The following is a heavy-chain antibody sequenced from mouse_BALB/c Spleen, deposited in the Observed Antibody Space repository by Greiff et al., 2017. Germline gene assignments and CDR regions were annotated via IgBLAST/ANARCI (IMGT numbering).Heavy chain of an antibody. J-gene: IGHJ3*01. CDR3: TREDYRYEGFAY. Sequence: EVHLVESGTVLVRPGASVKMSCKASGYTFTSYWMHWVKQRPGQGLEWIGAIYPGNSDTSYNQKFKGKAKLTADTSTSTAYIELSSLTNEDSAVYYCTREDYRYEGFAYWGQGTLVTVSA. CDR2: IYPGNSDT. V-gene: IGHV1-5*01. CDR1: GYTFTSYW. D-gene: IGHD2-14*01.